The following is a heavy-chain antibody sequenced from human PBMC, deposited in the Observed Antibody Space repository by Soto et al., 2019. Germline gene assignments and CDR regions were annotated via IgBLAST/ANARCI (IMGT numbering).Heavy chain of an antibody. CDR3: AKDSCSGGSCYSSYGMDV. D-gene: IGHD2-15*01. CDR2: ISYDGSNK. Sequence: QVQLVESGGGVVQPGRSLRLSCAASGFTFSSYAMHWVRQAPGKGLEWVAVISYDGSNKYYADSVKGRFTISRDNSKNSLYLQMNSLRAEDTALYYCAKDSCSGGSCYSSYGMDVWGQGTTVTVSS. J-gene: IGHJ6*02. CDR1: GFTFSSYA. V-gene: IGHV3-30-3*01.